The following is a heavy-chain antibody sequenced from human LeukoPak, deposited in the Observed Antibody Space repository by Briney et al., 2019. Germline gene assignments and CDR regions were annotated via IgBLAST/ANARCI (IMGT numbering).Heavy chain of an antibody. CDR2: INPNSGGT. V-gene: IGHV1-2*02. D-gene: IGHD2-2*01. CDR3: ARDLSWEGEVEVAADDY. CDR1: GYTFTGYY. Sequence: ASVKVSCKASGYTFTGYYMHWVRQAPGQGLEWMGWINPNSGGTNYAQKLQGRVTMTRDTSISTAYMELSRLRSDDTAVYYCARDLSWEGEVEVAADDYWGQGTLVTVSS. J-gene: IGHJ4*02.